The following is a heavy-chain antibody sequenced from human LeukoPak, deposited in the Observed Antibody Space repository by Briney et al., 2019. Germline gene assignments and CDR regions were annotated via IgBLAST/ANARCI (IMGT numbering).Heavy chain of an antibody. J-gene: IGHJ4*02. Sequence: GGSLRLSCAASGFTFSSYSMNWVRQAPGRGLEWVSYISSSSSTIYYADSVKGRFTISRDNAKNSLYLQMNSLRAEDTAVYYCARDEALGGSWTALPDYWGQGTLVTVSS. CDR1: GFTFSSYS. D-gene: IGHD2-15*01. CDR3: ARDEALGGSWTALPDY. V-gene: IGHV3-48*04. CDR2: ISSSSSTI.